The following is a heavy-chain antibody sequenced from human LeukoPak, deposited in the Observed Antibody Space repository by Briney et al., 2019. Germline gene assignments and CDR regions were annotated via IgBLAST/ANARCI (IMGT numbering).Heavy chain of an antibody. CDR3: ARQGGYYYDSSGYRPYYFDY. Sequence: SETLSLTCTVSGGPISSSSYYWGWIRQPPGKGLEWIGSIYYSGSTYYNPSLKSRVTISVDTSKNQFSLKLSSVTAADTAVYYCARQGGYYYDSSGYRPYYFDYWGQGTLVTVSS. CDR1: GGPISSSSYY. D-gene: IGHD3-22*01. CDR2: IYYSGST. J-gene: IGHJ4*02. V-gene: IGHV4-39*01.